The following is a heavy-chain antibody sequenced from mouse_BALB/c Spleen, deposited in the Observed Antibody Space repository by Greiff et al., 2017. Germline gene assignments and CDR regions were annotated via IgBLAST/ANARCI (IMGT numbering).Heavy chain of an antibody. CDR3: ARLSYGRFDY. V-gene: IGHV1-4*01. D-gene: IGHD2-1*01. CDR1: GYAFSSYW. Sequence: QVQLKESGAELVRPGSSVKISCKASGYAFSSYWMNWVKQRPGQGLEWIGYINPSTGYTEYNQKFKDKATLTADKSSSTAYMQLSSLTSEDSAVYYCARLSYGRFDYWGQGTTLTVSS. CDR2: INPSTGYT. J-gene: IGHJ2*01.